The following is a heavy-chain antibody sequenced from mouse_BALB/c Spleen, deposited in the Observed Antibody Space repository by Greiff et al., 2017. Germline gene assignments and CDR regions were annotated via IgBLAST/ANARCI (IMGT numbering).Heavy chain of an antibody. CDR3: TRGDYDYDEDYAMDY. CDR1: GYTFTSYW. D-gene: IGHD2-4*01. CDR2: IYPGNSDT. J-gene: IGHJ4*01. Sequence: EVQLQQSGTVLARPGASVKMSCKASGYTFTSYWMHWVKQRPGQGLEWIGAIYPGNSDTSYNQKFKGKAKLTAVTSTSTAYMELSSLTNEDSAVYYCTRGDYDYDEDYAMDYWGQGTSVTVSS. V-gene: IGHV1-5*01.